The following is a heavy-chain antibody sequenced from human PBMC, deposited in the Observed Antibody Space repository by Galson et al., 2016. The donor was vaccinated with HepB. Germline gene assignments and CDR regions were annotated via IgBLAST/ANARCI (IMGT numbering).Heavy chain of an antibody. D-gene: IGHD1-26*01. J-gene: IGHJ6*02. CDR1: GFTFNKYG. CDR3: ARANLFEEDSGSYFEDYYYGMDV. CDR2: ISYDGRNE. V-gene: IGHV3-30*03. Sequence: SLRLSCAASGFTFNKYGMHWVRQAPDKGLEWVAVISYDGRNEYYGDSVKGRFTISRDNAKNSLYLQMNSLRAEDTAVYYCARANLFEEDSGSYFEDYYYGMDVWGQGTTVTVSS.